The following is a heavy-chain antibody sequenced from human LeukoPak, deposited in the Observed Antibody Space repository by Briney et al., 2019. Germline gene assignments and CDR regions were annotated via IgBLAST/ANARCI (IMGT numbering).Heavy chain of an antibody. CDR1: GGTFSSYA. CDR3: ARGSIVGAKTLGFGAFDI. Sequence: SVKVSCKASGGTFSSYAISWVRQAPGQGLEWMGGIIPIFGTANYAQKFQGRVMITADESTSTAYMELSSLRSEDTAVYYCARGSIVGAKTLGFGAFDIWGQGTMVTVSS. D-gene: IGHD1-26*01. V-gene: IGHV1-69*13. J-gene: IGHJ3*02. CDR2: IIPIFGTA.